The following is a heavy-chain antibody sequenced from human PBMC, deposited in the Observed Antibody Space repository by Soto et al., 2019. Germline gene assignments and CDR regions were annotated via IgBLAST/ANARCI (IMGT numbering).Heavy chain of an antibody. CDR2: IYYSGST. J-gene: IGHJ6*02. CDR1: GGSISSYY. Sequence: SETLSLTCTVSGGSISSYYLSWIRQPPGKGLEWIGYIYYSGSTNYNPSLKSRVTISLDTSQNQFSLKLTSVTAADTAVYYCARRVEYSSGYYYYYGMDVWGQGTTVTVSS. V-gene: IGHV4-59*01. D-gene: IGHD6-19*01. CDR3: ARRVEYSSGYYYYYGMDV.